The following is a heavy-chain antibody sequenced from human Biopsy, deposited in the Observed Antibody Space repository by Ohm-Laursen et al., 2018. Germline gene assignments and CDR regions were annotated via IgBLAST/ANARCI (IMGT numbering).Heavy chain of an antibody. Sequence: SVKVSCKASGYNFNAYYMQWVRQAPGQGLEWMGWINPNNGGTNYAHKFQGRVTMTRDTSISTAYMRLSGLTSDDTAVYYCARLAYSEYRRDPLDVWGQGTMVTVSS. J-gene: IGHJ3*01. V-gene: IGHV1-2*02. CDR2: INPNNGGT. D-gene: IGHD5-18*01. CDR3: ARLAYSEYRRDPLDV. CDR1: GYNFNAYY.